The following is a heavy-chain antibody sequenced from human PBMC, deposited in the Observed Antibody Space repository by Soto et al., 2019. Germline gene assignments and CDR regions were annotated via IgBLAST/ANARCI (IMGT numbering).Heavy chain of an antibody. CDR1: GFTFSTYA. V-gene: IGHV3-23*01. J-gene: IGHJ2*01. CDR3: AKDQGQTPVSIAVVVAATHWYFDL. CDR2: ISGSGGST. D-gene: IGHD2-15*01. Sequence: EVQLLESGGGLVQPGGSLRLSCAASGFTFSTYAMSWVRQAPGKGLEWVSTISGSGGSTYYADSVKGRFTISRDNFQNTLYLQMNSLRAEDTAVYYCAKDQGQTPVSIAVVVAATHWYFDLWGLGTLVTVSS.